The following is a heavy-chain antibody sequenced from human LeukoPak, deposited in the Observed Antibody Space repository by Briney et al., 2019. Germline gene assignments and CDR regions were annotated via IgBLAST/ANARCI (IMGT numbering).Heavy chain of an antibody. D-gene: IGHD6-13*01. CDR3: ARASSIAAALLDY. J-gene: IGHJ4*02. Sequence: PSETLSLTCTVSGGSISSYYWSWIRQPPGKGLEWIGYIYYSGSTNYNPSLKSRVTISVDTSKNQFSLKLSSVTAADTAVYYCARASSIAAALLDYWGQGTLVTVSS. CDR1: GGSISSYY. CDR2: IYYSGST. V-gene: IGHV4-59*01.